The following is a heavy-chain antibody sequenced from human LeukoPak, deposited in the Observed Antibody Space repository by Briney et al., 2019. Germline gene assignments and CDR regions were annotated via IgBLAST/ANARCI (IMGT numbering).Heavy chain of an antibody. V-gene: IGHV4-59*12. CDR3: ARESSYCSSTSCYTRIHWFDP. J-gene: IGHJ5*02. D-gene: IGHD2-2*02. CDR2: IYYSGST. Sequence: PSETLSLTCTVSGGSISSYYWSWIRQPPGKGLEWIGYIYYSGSTNYNPSLKSRVTISVDTSKNQFSLKLSSVTAADTAVYYCARESSYCSSTSCYTRIHWFDPWGQGTLVTVSS. CDR1: GGSISSYY.